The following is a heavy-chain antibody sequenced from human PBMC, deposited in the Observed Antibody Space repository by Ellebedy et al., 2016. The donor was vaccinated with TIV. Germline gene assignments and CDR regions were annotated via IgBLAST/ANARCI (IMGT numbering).Heavy chain of an antibody. CDR3: ARLQKWLSNGMDV. V-gene: IGHV4-39*01. CDR2: IYYSGST. Sequence: SETLSLXCTVSGASIGISDYYWGWIRQPPGKGLEWIGTIYYSGSTYYNPSLQSRVTISLDTSKSQFSLRLSSVTAADSAVYYCARLQKWLSNGMDVWGQGTTVIVSS. D-gene: IGHD6-19*01. J-gene: IGHJ6*02. CDR1: GASIGISDYY.